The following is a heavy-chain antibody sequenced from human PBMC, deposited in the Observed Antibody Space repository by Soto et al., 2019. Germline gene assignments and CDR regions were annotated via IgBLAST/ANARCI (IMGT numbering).Heavy chain of an antibody. J-gene: IGHJ4*02. CDR2: IYYTGST. CDR1: GGSISSYY. D-gene: IGHD6-6*01. CDR3: ARASIAYSSSLSFDY. V-gene: IGHV4-59*01. Sequence: QVQLQESGPGLVKPSETLSLTCTVSGGSISSYYWSWIRQPPGKGLEWIGHIYYTGSTNYNPSLKSRVTISVDMSRNQFSLKLSSLTAADTAVYYCARASIAYSSSLSFDYWGQGTLVTVSS.